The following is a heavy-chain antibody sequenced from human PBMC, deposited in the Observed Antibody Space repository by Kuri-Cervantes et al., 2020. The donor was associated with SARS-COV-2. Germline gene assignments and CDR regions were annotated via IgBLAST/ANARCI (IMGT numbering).Heavy chain of an antibody. CDR2: IYTSGST. CDR3: ARGPVPAAMTDV. CDR1: GGSISSGSYY. D-gene: IGHD2-2*01. Sequence: SETLSLTCTVSGGSISSGSYYWSWIRQPAGKGLEWIGYIYTSGSTNYNPSLKSRVTISVDTSKNQFSLKLSSVTAADTAVYYCARGPVPAAMTDVWGKGTTVTVSS. V-gene: IGHV4-61*10. J-gene: IGHJ6*04.